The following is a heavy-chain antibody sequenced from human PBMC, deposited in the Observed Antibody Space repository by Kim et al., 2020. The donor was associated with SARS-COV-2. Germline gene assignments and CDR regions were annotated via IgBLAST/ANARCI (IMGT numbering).Heavy chain of an antibody. Sequence: YADSVKGRFTISRDNSKNSLYLQMNSLRTEDTALYYCAKVRVNYYYGMDVWGQGTTVTVSS. D-gene: IGHD3-3*01. CDR3: AKVRVNYYYGMDV. J-gene: IGHJ6*02. V-gene: IGHV3-43*01.